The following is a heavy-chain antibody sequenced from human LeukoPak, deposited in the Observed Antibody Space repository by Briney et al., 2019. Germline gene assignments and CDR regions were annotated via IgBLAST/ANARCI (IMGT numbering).Heavy chain of an antibody. CDR2: INPNSGGT. CDR1: GYTFTCYY. Sequence: GASVKVSCKASGYTFTCYYIHWVRQAPGQGLELIGRINPNSGGTNSAQKFQVRVTMTMYTSIGTAYIALSSLRSDDTAVYYCARAKEQTIAARYFDYWGQGTLVTVSS. J-gene: IGHJ4*02. D-gene: IGHD6-6*01. V-gene: IGHV1-2*06. CDR3: ARAKEQTIAARYFDY.